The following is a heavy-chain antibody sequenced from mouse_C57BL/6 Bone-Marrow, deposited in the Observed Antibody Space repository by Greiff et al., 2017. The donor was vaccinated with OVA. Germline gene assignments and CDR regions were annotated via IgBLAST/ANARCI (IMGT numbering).Heavy chain of an antibody. J-gene: IGHJ4*01. V-gene: IGHV1-42*01. Sequence: DVKGQESGPELVKPGASVNLHFTPSFYSFTGYYMNWVKQSPEKSLEWIGEINPSTGGTTYNQKFKAKATLTVDKSSSTAYMQLKSLTSEDSAVYYWARSGVYYYGSSYRDAMDYWGQGTTVTVSS. CDR3: ARSGVYYYGSSYRDAMDY. D-gene: IGHD1-1*01. CDR1: FYSFTGYY. CDR2: INPSTGGT.